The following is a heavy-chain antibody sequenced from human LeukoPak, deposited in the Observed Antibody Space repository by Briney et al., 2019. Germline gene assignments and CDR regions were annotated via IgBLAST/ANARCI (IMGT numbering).Heavy chain of an antibody. J-gene: IGHJ3*02. CDR3: ARDERGAFDI. CDR1: GFTFSSYE. Sequence: GRSLRLSCAASGFTFSSYEMNWVRQAPGKGLEWVSYISSSGRTICYADSVKGRFTISRDNAKNSLYLQMNSLRAEDTAVYYCARDERGAFDIWGQGTMVTVSS. D-gene: IGHD3-16*01. CDR2: ISSSGRTI. V-gene: IGHV3-48*03.